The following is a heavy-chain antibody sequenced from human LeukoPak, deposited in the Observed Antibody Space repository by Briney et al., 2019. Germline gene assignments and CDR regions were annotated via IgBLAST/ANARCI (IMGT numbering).Heavy chain of an antibody. CDR1: GGSISSSSAY. D-gene: IGHD5-18*01. CDR3: VSPRGFSYGYFDY. J-gene: IGHJ4*02. CDR2: IYNSKNA. V-gene: IGHV4-39*01. Sequence: PSETLSLTCTVSGGSISSSSAYWGWIRQPPGKGLEWIGSIYNSKNAYYNPPLKSRVTISADTSKNQFSLTLGSVSATDTAVYYCVSPRGFSYGYFDYWGQGTLVTVSS.